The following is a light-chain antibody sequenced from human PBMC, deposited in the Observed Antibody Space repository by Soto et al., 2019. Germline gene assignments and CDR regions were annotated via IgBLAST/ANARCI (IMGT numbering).Light chain of an antibody. J-gene: IGKJ5*01. Sequence: LLTQSPATLSLSEGETAALFCRASQSVTTYLAWYQQKPGQPPRLLIYDASNRATGIPARFSGSGSGTDFTLTLSSLEPEDFAVYYCQQRINWPPAITFGQGTRLEIK. CDR3: QQRINWPPAIT. V-gene: IGKV3-11*01. CDR2: DAS. CDR1: QSVTTY.